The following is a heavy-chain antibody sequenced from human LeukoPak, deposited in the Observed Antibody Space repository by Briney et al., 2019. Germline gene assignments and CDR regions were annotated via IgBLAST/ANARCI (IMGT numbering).Heavy chain of an antibody. Sequence: SETLSLTCTVSGGSISSYYWSWIRQPPGKGLEWSGYIYYSGSTNYNTSLKSRVTISVDTSKNQFSLKLSSVTAADTAVYYCARGRNYYGSGRTLYYFDYWGQGTLVTVSS. D-gene: IGHD3-10*01. CDR3: ARGRNYYGSGRTLYYFDY. CDR1: GGSISSYY. V-gene: IGHV4-59*01. J-gene: IGHJ4*02. CDR2: IYYSGST.